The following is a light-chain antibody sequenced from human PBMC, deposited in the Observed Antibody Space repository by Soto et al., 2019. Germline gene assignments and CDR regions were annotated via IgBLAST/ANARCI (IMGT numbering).Light chain of an antibody. CDR1: SSDVGRYNY. CDR2: DVS. CDR3: SSFTSSSTFV. J-gene: IGLJ1*01. V-gene: IGLV2-14*03. Sequence: QSVLAQPASVSGSRGQSSTISCTGTSSDVGRYNYVSWFQQHPGKVPKLIIYDVSNWPSGVSDRFSGSKSGNTASLTISGLHPEDEADYYCSSFTSSSTFVFGTGTKVTVL.